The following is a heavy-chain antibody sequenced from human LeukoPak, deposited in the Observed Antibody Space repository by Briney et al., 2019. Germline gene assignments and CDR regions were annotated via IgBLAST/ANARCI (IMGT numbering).Heavy chain of an antibody. V-gene: IGHV4-30-2*01. D-gene: IGHD5-24*01. J-gene: IGHJ4*02. CDR2: IYYSGST. CDR1: GGSISSGGYY. Sequence: PSETLSLTCTVSGGSISSGGYYWSWIRQPPGKGLEWIGYIYYSGSTYYNPSLKSRLTISVDKSKNQFFLRLSSVTAADTAIYYCTRGRDGYIHRDYWGQGTLVTVSS. CDR3: TRGRDGYIHRDY.